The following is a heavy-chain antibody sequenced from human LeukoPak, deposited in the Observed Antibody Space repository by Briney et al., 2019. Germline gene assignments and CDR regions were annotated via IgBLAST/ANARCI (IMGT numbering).Heavy chain of an antibody. D-gene: IGHD6-6*01. V-gene: IGHV5-51*01. J-gene: IGHJ4*02. CDR3: ASPSSSSSSGPFDY. CDR1: GYSFTSYW. Sequence: GESLKISCKGSGYSFTSYWIGWVRQMPGKGLEWMGIIYPGDSDTRYSPSFQGQVTISADKSISTAYLQWSSLKASDTAMYYCASPSSSSSSGPFDYWGQGTLSPSPQ. CDR2: IYPGDSDT.